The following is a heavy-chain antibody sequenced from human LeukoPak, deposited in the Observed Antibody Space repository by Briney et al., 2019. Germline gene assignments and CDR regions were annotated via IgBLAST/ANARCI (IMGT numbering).Heavy chain of an antibody. CDR2: ISSDGRST. D-gene: IGHD3-3*01. CDR1: GFTLSGYW. Sequence: AGGSLRLSCAASGFTLSGYWMHWVRHAPGKGLVWVSRISSDGRSTIYADSVKGRFTIPRDNTKNTLYLQMNSVRAEDTAVYYCARDQSGYFGYWGQGTLVTVSS. CDR3: ARDQSGYFGY. V-gene: IGHV3-74*01. J-gene: IGHJ4*02.